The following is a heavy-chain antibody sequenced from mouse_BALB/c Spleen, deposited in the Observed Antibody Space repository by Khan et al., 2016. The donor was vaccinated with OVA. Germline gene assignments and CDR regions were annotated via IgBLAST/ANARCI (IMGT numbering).Heavy chain of an antibody. V-gene: IGHV2-3*01. D-gene: IGHD2-2*01. CDR2: IWGDGKT. Sequence: QVQLKESGPGLVAPSQSLSITCTVSGFSLTNFGVSWVRQPPGKGLEWLGVIWGDGKTNYHSTLISRLSISKDNSKNQVFLKLNSLQTDDTATYYCAKRTSIYYGYLWGQGTLVTVSA. CDR3: AKRTSIYYGYL. CDR1: GFSLTNFG. J-gene: IGHJ3*01.